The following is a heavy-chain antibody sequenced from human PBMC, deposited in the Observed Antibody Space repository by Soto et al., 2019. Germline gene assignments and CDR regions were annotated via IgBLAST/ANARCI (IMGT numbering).Heavy chain of an antibody. CDR2: IIPMLGIA. CDR3: ARDGDYYDSSGFQRDYHYYGMDV. Sequence: QVQLVQSGAEVKKPGSSVKVSCQASGGSFSDYAISWVRQAPGHGLEWMGGIIPMLGIADNAQKFQGRVIITADEYTSTVYMELSSLRSEDTAVYYCARDGDYYDSSGFQRDYHYYGMDVWGQGTKVTGAS. D-gene: IGHD3-22*01. J-gene: IGHJ6*02. CDR1: GGSFSDYA. V-gene: IGHV1-69*01.